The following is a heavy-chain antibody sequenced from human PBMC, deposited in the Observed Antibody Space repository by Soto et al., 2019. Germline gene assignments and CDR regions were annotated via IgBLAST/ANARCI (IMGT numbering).Heavy chain of an antibody. CDR1: GFTLSSYG. Sequence: PGGSLRLSCAPSGFTLSSYGMHWARQAPGKGLEWVAVIWYDGSNKVYADSVKGRFTISRDNSKNTLYLQMNSLRAEDTAVYYCARDLSGDYGALDTWGQGTMVTVS. D-gene: IGHD4-17*01. V-gene: IGHV3-33*01. CDR3: ARDLSGDYGALDT. CDR2: IWYDGSNK. J-gene: IGHJ3*02.